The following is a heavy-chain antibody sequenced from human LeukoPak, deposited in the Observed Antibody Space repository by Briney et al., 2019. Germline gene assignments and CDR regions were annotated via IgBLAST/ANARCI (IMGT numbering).Heavy chain of an antibody. J-gene: IGHJ4*02. Sequence: SETLSLTCVVTDESFSGYFWSWIRQPPGKGLEWIGEINHSGSTNYNPSLKSRVTILVDTSKNRFSLKLSSVTAADTAVYYCARDSDYDSSGYPPTLYYWGQGTLVTVSS. D-gene: IGHD3-22*01. CDR1: DESFSGYF. CDR2: INHSGST. V-gene: IGHV4-34*01. CDR3: ARDSDYDSSGYPPTLYY.